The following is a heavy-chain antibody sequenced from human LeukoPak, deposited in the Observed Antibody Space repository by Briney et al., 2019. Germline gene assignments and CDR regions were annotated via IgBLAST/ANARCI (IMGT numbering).Heavy chain of an antibody. J-gene: IGHJ4*02. CDR2: IKPDGSVK. D-gene: IGHD3-22*01. CDR1: GFTFSRYW. CDR3: ARGLITFYDSSGY. Sequence: SGGSLRLSCAASGFTFSRYWMTWVRQPPGKGLEWVANIKPDGSVKYYVDSVKGRFTISRDNAKNSLYLQMNSLRAEDTAVYYCARGLITFYDSSGYWGQGTLVTVSS. V-gene: IGHV3-7*02.